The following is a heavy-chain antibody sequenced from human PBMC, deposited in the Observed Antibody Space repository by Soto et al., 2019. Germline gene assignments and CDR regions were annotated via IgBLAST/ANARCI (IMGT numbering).Heavy chain of an antibody. J-gene: IGHJ6*03. D-gene: IGHD2-15*01. Sequence: ASVKVSCKACGYTFTSYGISWVRQAPGKGLEWMGWISAYNGNTNYAQKLQGRVTMTTDTSTSTAYMELRSLRFDDTAVYYCARLVVVVAATETYYYYYYMDVLGKGTTVTVSS. CDR1: GYTFTSYG. CDR3: ARLVVVVAATETYYYYYYMDV. V-gene: IGHV1-18*01. CDR2: ISAYNGNT.